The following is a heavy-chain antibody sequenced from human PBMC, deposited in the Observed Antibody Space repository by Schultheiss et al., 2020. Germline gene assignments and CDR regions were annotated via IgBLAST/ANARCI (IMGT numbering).Heavy chain of an antibody. Sequence: SQTLSLTCAVYGGSFSGYYWSWIRQPPGKGLEWIGEINHSGSTNYNPSLKSRVTISVDTSKNQFSLKLSSVTAADTAMYYCAREESGSGSYYTFDYWGQGTLVNVSS. J-gene: IGHJ4*02. V-gene: IGHV4-34*01. D-gene: IGHD3-10*01. CDR2: INHSGST. CDR1: GGSFSGYY. CDR3: AREESGSGSYYTFDY.